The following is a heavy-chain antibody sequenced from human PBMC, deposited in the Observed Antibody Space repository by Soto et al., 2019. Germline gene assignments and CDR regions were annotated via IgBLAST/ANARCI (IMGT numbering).Heavy chain of an antibody. D-gene: IGHD2-15*01. J-gene: IGHJ1*01. CDR3: AKGSCSGAFCYRYAS. CDR1: AFTFSAYA. V-gene: IGHV3-23*01. CDR2: ISGNGDAT. Sequence: EVQLLESGGGLVQPWGSLRLSCAASAFTFSAYAMSWVRQAPGKGLEWVSTISGNGDATDYTDPVKGRFTISRDNSKNTLYLQMNRLRAADTAVYYCAKGSCSGAFCYRYASWCQGTLVTVSS.